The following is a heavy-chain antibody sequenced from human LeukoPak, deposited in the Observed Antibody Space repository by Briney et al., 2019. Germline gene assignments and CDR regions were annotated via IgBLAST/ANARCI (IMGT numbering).Heavy chain of an antibody. CDR3: AREARFLEWLYFDY. J-gene: IGHJ4*02. Sequence: PVKVSCKASGGTFSSYAISWVRQAPGQGLEWMGGIIPIFGTANYAQKFQGRVTITADESTSTAYMELSSLRSEDTAVYYCAREARFLEWLYFDYWGQGTLVTVSS. CDR2: IIPIFGTA. CDR1: GGTFSSYA. D-gene: IGHD3-3*01. V-gene: IGHV1-69*13.